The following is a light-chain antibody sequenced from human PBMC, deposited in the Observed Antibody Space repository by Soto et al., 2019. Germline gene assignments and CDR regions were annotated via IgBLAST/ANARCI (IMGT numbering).Light chain of an antibody. Sequence: DTQMTQSPSTLSASVGDRVSITCRASHNINTRLAWYQQKPGKAPKLLIYDASSLKSGVPLRFSGSGSGTEFTLTISSLQPGDFATYYCQQYNSYSPFTFGPGTKVDIE. CDR2: DAS. CDR3: QQYNSYSPFT. V-gene: IGKV1-5*01. CDR1: HNINTR. J-gene: IGKJ3*01.